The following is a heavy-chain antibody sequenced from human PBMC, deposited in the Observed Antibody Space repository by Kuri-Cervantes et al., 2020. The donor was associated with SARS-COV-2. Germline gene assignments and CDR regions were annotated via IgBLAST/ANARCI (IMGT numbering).Heavy chain of an antibody. J-gene: IGHJ4*02. V-gene: IGHV4-61*02. D-gene: IGHD2-15*01. CDR3: ARLGAGYYY. Sequence: LRLSCTVSGGSISSGSYYWSWIRQPAGKGLEWNGRIYTSGSTNYNPSLKSRVTISVDTSKNQFSLKLSSVTAADTAVYYCARLGAGYYYWGQGTLVTVSS. CDR2: IYTSGST. CDR1: GGSISSGSYY.